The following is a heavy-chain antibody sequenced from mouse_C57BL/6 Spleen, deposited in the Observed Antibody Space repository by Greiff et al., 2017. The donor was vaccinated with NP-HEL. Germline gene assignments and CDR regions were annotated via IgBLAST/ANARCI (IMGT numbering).Heavy chain of an antibody. CDR1: GYTFTSYW. CDR3: ARGATVVEGYFDY. CDR2: IYPGSGST. D-gene: IGHD1-1*01. J-gene: IGHJ2*01. Sequence: QVQLKQPGAELVKPGASVKMSCKASGYTFTSYWITWVKQRPGQGLEWIGDIYPGSGSTNYNEKFKSKATLTVDTSSSTAYMQRSSLTSEDSAVYYCARGATVVEGYFDYWGQGTTLTVSS. V-gene: IGHV1-55*01.